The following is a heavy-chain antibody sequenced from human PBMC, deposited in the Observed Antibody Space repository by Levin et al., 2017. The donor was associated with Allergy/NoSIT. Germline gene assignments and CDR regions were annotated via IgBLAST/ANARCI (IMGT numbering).Heavy chain of an antibody. CDR1: GILFSSYD. V-gene: IGHV3-21*01. CDR3: ASWAMYHYDRSAFDYFYYAMNG. J-gene: IGHJ6*04. CDR2: ISAGGNYI. Sequence: GGSLRLSCAASGILFSSYDMNWVRQAPGKGLEWVSSISAGGNYIYYADSVKGRFTISRDNAKNSLFLQMNSLRPEDTAVYYCASWAMYHYDRSAFDYFYYAMNGWGKGATVTVSS. D-gene: IGHD3-22*01.